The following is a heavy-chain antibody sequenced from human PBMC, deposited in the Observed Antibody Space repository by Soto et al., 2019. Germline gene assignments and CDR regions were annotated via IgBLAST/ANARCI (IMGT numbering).Heavy chain of an antibody. Sequence: GASGKGSCKASGGTFSSYAISWVRQAPGQGLEWMGGSIPIFGTANYAQKFQGRVTITADKSTSTASMELSSLRSEDTAVYYCARTPYTGTTFPYYYYGMDVWGQGTTVTVSS. V-gene: IGHV1-69*06. CDR1: GGTFSSYA. CDR3: ARTPYTGTTFPYYYYGMDV. CDR2: SIPIFGTA. J-gene: IGHJ6*02. D-gene: IGHD1-7*01.